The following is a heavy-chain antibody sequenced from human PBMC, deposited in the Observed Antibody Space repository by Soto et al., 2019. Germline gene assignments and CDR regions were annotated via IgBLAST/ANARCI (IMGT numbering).Heavy chain of an antibody. CDR3: APGGATGGDY. J-gene: IGHJ4*02. CDR2: ISSTDSTI. D-gene: IGHD2-8*02. V-gene: IGHV3-48*03. Sequence: EVQLVESGGGLVQPGGSLRLSCAASGFPFSRFAMNWVRQAPGKGLEWISYISSTDSTIYYADSVKGRFTISRDNAKNSLYLQMNSLRAEDTAVYYCAPGGATGGDYWGQGTLVTVSS. CDR1: GFPFSRFA.